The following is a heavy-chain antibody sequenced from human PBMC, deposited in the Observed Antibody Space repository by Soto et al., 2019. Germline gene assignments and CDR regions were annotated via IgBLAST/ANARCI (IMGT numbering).Heavy chain of an antibody. CDR1: GGTFSSYA. D-gene: IGHD3-10*01. J-gene: IGHJ4*02. V-gene: IGHV1-69*13. Sequence: GASVKVSCKASGGTFSSYAISWVRQAPGQGLEWMGGIIPIFGTANYAQKFQGRVTITADESTSTAYMELSSLRSEDTAVYYCARDRGMVRGVNLDYWGQGTLVTVSS. CDR3: ARDRGMVRGVNLDY. CDR2: IIPIFGTA.